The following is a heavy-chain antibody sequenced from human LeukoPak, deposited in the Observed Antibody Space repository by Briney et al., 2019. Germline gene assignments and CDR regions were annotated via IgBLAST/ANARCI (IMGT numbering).Heavy chain of an antibody. V-gene: IGHV3-53*01. Sequence: GGSLRLSCAASGFTFSSYWMHWVRQAPGKGLEWVSIIYSGGNTYYADSVKGRFTISRDNSKNTLYLQMNRLRPEDTAVYYCARGTVTAPEYWGQGTLVTVSS. CDR1: GFTFSSYW. CDR2: IYSGGNT. CDR3: ARGTVTAPEY. J-gene: IGHJ4*02. D-gene: IGHD2-21*02.